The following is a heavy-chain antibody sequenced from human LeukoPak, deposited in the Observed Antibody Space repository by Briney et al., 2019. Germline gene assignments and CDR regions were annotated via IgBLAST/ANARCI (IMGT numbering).Heavy chain of an antibody. Sequence: SETLSLTCTVSGYSISIAYYWGWIRQSPGKGLGGIGSIYHSGRTYYNSSLKSRVTISVDTSKNQFSLKLSSVTAADTAVYYCARVFPYSSSWTTSAYAFDIWGQGTMVTVSS. CDR3: ARVFPYSSSWTTSAYAFDI. CDR2: IYHSGRT. CDR1: GYSISIAYY. V-gene: IGHV4-38-2*02. J-gene: IGHJ3*02. D-gene: IGHD6-13*01.